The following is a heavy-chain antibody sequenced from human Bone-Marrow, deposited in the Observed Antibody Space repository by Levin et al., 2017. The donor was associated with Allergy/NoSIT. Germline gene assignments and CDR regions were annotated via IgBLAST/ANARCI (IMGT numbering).Heavy chain of an antibody. CDR3: ARRLVGATNWFDP. J-gene: IGHJ5*02. CDR2: IYPGDSDI. V-gene: IGHV5-51*01. Sequence: GESLKISCKGSGYIFTNYWIAWVRQMPGKGLEWMGIIYPGDSDIRYNPSFQGQVTISADKSISTAYLQWNSLKASDTAMYYCARRLVGATNWFDPWGQGTLVTVSS. D-gene: IGHD1-26*01. CDR1: GYIFTNYW.